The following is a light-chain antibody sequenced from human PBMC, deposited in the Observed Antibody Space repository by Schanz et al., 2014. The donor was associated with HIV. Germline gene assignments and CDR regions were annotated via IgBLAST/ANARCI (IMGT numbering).Light chain of an antibody. CDR2: GAS. CDR1: QGVTNF. CDR3: HHYGDSRGT. Sequence: EIVLTQSPATLSLSPGERATLSCRASQGVTNFLLWYQQRPGQPPRLLIFGASNRATGIPDRFSGSGSGTDFTLTISRLEPDDFAVYYCHHYGDSRGTFGGGTKVEIK. V-gene: IGKV3-20*01. J-gene: IGKJ4*02.